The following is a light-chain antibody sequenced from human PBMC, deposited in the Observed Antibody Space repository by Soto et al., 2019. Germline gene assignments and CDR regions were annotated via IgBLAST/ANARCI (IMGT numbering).Light chain of an antibody. V-gene: IGLV2-23*01. CDR1: IDHVGRYNL. Sequence: QCGLAQPAYVSGYPGQSMAISCAGTIDHVGRYNLVSWYQHHPGKAHKLMIYGGSKRPSGVSDRFSGSKSGNTASLTISGLQAEDEADYYCCSFAGNSNYVFGTGTKVTVL. CDR2: GGS. CDR3: CSFAGNSNYV. J-gene: IGLJ1*01.